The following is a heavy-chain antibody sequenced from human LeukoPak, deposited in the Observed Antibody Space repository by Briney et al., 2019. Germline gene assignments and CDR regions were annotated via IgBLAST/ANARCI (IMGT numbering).Heavy chain of an antibody. CDR2: IYTSGST. V-gene: IGHV4-61*02. Sequence: PSETLSLTCTVSGGSISSGSYYWRWIRQPAGKGLEWIGRIYTSGSTNYNPSLKSRVTISVDTSKNQFSLKLSSVTAADTAVYYCARATGYFNVYWGQGTLVTVSS. D-gene: IGHD3-9*01. J-gene: IGHJ4*02. CDR1: GGSISSGSYY. CDR3: ARATGYFNVY.